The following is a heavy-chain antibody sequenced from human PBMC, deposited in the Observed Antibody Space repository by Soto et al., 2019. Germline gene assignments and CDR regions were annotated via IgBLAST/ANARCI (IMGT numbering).Heavy chain of an antibody. V-gene: IGHV1-3*01. D-gene: IGHD6-6*01. Sequence: VASVKASSKAPGYTFTSYALHWVRQAPGQRLEWMGWINAGNGNTKYSQKFQGRVTITRDTSASTAYMELSSLRSEDTAVYYCAREWAGSSPQDWDGMDVWGQGTTVTVSS. CDR3: AREWAGSSPQDWDGMDV. J-gene: IGHJ6*02. CDR1: GYTFTSYA. CDR2: INAGNGNT.